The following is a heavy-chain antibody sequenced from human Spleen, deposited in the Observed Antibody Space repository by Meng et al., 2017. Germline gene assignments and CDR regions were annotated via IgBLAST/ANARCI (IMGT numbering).Heavy chain of an antibody. CDR2: MYHSGST. Sequence: SQTLSLTCAVSGYSISSGYYWGWIRQPPGKGLEWIGSMYHSGSTFYNPSLKSRVAISVDTSKNQFSLKLSSVTAADTAVYYCARDQRVAVAAFIYYYYGMDVWGQGTTVTVSS. V-gene: IGHV4-38-2*02. CDR3: ARDQRVAVAAFIYYYYGMDV. J-gene: IGHJ6*02. CDR1: GYSISSGYY. D-gene: IGHD6-19*01.